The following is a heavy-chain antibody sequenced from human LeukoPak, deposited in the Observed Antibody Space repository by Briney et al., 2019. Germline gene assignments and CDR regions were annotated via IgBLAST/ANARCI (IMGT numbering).Heavy chain of an antibody. Sequence: PSETLSLTCTVSGGSISSYYWSWIRQPPGKGLEWIGYIYYSGSTNYNPPLKSRVIISADTSKNQFSLKLSSVTAADTAVYYCARERAVTTYYYFDYWGQGTLVTVSS. V-gene: IGHV4-59*01. CDR1: GGSISSYY. D-gene: IGHD4-17*01. CDR2: IYYSGST. J-gene: IGHJ4*02. CDR3: ARERAVTTYYYFDY.